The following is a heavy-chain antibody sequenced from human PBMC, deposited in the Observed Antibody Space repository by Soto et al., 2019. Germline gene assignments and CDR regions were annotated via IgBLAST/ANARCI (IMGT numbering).Heavy chain of an antibody. V-gene: IGHV1-69*02. D-gene: IGHD5-12*01. CDR3: ARNIVATMDFDY. CDR2: IIPILGIA. Sequence: SVKVSRKASGGTFSSYTISWVRQAPGQGLEWMGRIIPILGIANYAQKFQGRVTITADKSTSTAYMELSSLRSEDTAVYYCARNIVATMDFDYWGQGTLVTVSS. J-gene: IGHJ4*02. CDR1: GGTFSSYT.